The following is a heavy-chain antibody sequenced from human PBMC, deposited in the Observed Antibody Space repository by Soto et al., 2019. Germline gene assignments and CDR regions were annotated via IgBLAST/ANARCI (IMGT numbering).Heavy chain of an antibody. D-gene: IGHD3-9*01. CDR1: GRTIRNSWYD. V-gene: IGHV4-39*01. J-gene: IGHJ4*02. CDR3: ARLGPHTLRYFDWLLPFDY. Sequence: PSDALSHTSNNSGRTIRNSWYDRGWRRQPPGKGLEWIGSIYYSGSTYYNPSLKSRVTISVDTSKNQFSLKLSSVTAADTAVYYYARLGPHTLRYFDWLLPFDYWGQG. CDR2: IYYSGST.